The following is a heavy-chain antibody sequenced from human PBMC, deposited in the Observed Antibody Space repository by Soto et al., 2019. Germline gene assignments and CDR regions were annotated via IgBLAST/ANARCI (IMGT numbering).Heavy chain of an antibody. V-gene: IGHV4-31*03. CDR1: GDSITSGNYY. J-gene: IGHJ3*02. CDR3: ARPNYDIFTGLSGFEI. CDR2: IHHSGNT. Sequence: QVQLQESGPGLVKPSQTLSLTCIVSGDSITSGNYYWSWIRQHPGKGLEWIGYIHHSGNTYYIPSLKSRLSLSMDTSKNQFSLQLSSVTAADTALYYCARPNYDIFTGLSGFEIWGQGTMVTVSS. D-gene: IGHD3-9*01.